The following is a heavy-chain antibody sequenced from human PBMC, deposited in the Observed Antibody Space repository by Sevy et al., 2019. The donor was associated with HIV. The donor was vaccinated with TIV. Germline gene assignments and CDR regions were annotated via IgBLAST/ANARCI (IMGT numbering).Heavy chain of an antibody. D-gene: IGHD6-19*01. CDR3: ARVGIAVAGRADYYYYYGMDV. CDR2: IIPIFGTA. V-gene: IGHV1-69*13. J-gene: IGHJ6*02. Sequence: ASVKVSCKASGGTFSSYAISWVRQAPGQGLEWMGGIIPIFGTANYAQKFQGRVTITADESTSTAYMELSSLRSEDTAVYYCARVGIAVAGRADYYYYYGMDVWGQGTTVTVSS. CDR1: GGTFSSYA.